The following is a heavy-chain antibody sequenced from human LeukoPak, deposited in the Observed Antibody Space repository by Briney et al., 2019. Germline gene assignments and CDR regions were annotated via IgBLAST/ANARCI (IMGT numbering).Heavy chain of an antibody. D-gene: IGHD2-2*01. V-gene: IGHV3-48*03. CDR3: AREGGYCSSTSCYGGDWFDP. CDR1: GFTFSSYE. J-gene: IGHJ5*02. Sequence: GGSLRLSCAASGFTFSSYEMNWVRQAPGKGLEWVSYISSRGSTIYYADSVKGRFTISRDNAKNSLYLQMNSLRAEDTAVYYCAREGGYCSSTSCYGGDWFDPWGQGTLVTVSS. CDR2: ISSRGSTI.